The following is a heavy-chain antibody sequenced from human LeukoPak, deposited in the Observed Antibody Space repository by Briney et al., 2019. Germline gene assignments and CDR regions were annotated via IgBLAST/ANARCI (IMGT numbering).Heavy chain of an antibody. V-gene: IGHV1-69*13. D-gene: IGHD3-3*01. CDR2: IIPIFGTA. CDR3: ARSTDLFYFDY. Sequence: SVKVSCKASGYTFGSYGISWVRQAPGQGLEWMGGIIPIFGTANYAQKFQGRVTITADESTSTAYMELSSLRSEDTAVYYCARSTDLFYFDYWGQGTLVTVSS. CDR1: GYTFGSYG. J-gene: IGHJ4*02.